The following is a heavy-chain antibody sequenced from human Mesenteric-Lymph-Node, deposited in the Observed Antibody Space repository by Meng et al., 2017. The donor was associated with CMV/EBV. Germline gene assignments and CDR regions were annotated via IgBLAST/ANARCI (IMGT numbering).Heavy chain of an antibody. Sequence: GSLRLSCAASGFTFSSYSMNWVRQAPGKGLEWVSSISSSSSYIYYADSVKGRFTISRDNAKNSLYLQMNSLRAEDTAVYYCARYCSSTSCYYYGMDVWGQGTAVTVSS. V-gene: IGHV3-21*01. CDR2: ISSSSSYI. CDR1: GFTFSSYS. J-gene: IGHJ6*02. CDR3: ARYCSSTSCYYYGMDV. D-gene: IGHD2-2*01.